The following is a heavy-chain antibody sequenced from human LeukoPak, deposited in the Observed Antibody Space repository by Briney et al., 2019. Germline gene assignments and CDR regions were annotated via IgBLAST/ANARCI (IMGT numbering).Heavy chain of an antibody. J-gene: IGHJ4*02. Sequence: SGTLSLTCAVSGGSISSSSWWSWVRQPPGKGLEWIGEIYHSGSTNYNPSLKSRVTISVDKSKNQFSLKLSSVTAADTAVYYCARMSPRYYYGSGGLPGSDYWGQGTLATVSS. V-gene: IGHV4-4*02. CDR1: GGSISSSSW. CDR3: ARMSPRYYYGSGGLPGSDY. D-gene: IGHD3-10*01. CDR2: IYHSGST.